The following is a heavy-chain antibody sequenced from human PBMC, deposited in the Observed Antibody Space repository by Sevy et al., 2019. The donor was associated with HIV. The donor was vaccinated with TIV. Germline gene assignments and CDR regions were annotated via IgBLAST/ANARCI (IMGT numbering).Heavy chain of an antibody. Sequence: GGSLRLSCAASGFTFSSFGMHWVRQAPGKGLEWVSFISYDGSNKKYADSVKGRLTVSRDKTKNTLYLQMNSRRAEDTAVYYCAKDLDYFDSSAGPSSLIYNYYYGLEDWGPGTTVTVSS. CDR1: GFTFSSFG. V-gene: IGHV3-30*18. CDR2: ISYDGSNK. CDR3: AKDLDYFDSSAGPSSLIYNYYYGLED. D-gene: IGHD3-22*01. J-gene: IGHJ6*02.